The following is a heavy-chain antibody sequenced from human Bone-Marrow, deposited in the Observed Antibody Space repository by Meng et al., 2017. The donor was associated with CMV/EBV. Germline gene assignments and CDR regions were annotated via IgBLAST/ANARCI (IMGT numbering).Heavy chain of an antibody. V-gene: IGHV3-13*01. J-gene: IGHJ3*02. D-gene: IGHD2-2*01. CDR1: GFTFSSYD. Sequence: GGSLRLSCVASGFTFSSYDMHWVRQATGKGLEWVSAIGTAGDTYYPGSVKGRFTISRENAKNSLYLQMNSLRAGDTAVYYCARGEGTSPWLAFDIWGQGTMVTVSS. CDR2: IGTAGDT. CDR3: ARGEGTSPWLAFDI.